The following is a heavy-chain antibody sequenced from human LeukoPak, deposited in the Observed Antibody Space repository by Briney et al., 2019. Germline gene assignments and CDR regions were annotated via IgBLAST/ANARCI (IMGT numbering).Heavy chain of an antibody. CDR3: ARGGSSWYELNFDY. J-gene: IGHJ4*02. D-gene: IGHD6-13*01. CDR1: GFTFSNYW. CDR2: IKQDGSEK. V-gene: IGHV3-7*04. Sequence: GGSLRLSCAASGFTFSNYWMTWVRQAPGKGLEWVANIKQDGSEKYYVDSEKGRFTISRDDAKNSLYLQMNSLRAEDTAVYYCARGGSSWYELNFDYWGQGTLVTVSS.